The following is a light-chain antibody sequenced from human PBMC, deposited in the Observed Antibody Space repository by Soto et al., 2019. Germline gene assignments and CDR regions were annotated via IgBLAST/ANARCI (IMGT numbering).Light chain of an antibody. CDR3: QQYGSSPPRYT. Sequence: EIVLTQSQRTLSLSPGERANLSCRASQSVSSSYLAWYQQKPDQAPRLLIYGASSRATGIPDRFSGSGSGTDFTVTISRLEPEDFAVYYCQQYGSSPPRYTFGQGTKLEIK. V-gene: IGKV3-20*01. CDR2: GAS. J-gene: IGKJ2*01. CDR1: QSVSSSY.